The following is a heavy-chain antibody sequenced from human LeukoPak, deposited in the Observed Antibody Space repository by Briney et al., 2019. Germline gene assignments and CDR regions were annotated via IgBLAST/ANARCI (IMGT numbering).Heavy chain of an antibody. V-gene: IGHV1-69*13. Sequence: SVTVSCKASGGTFSSYAISWVRQAPGQGLEWVGGIIPIFGTANYAQKFQGRVTITADESTSTAYMELSSLRSEDTAVYYCARDDYSNYWFDPWGQGTLVTVSS. CDR2: IIPIFGTA. D-gene: IGHD4-11*01. J-gene: IGHJ5*02. CDR3: ARDDYSNYWFDP. CDR1: GGTFSSYA.